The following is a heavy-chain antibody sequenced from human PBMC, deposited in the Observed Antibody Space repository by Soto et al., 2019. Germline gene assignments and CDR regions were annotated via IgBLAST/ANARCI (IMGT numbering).Heavy chain of an antibody. CDR1: GGSIRTSY. CDR3: ARDAFDI. Sequence: SDTLSLTCTVSGGSIRTSYWSWIRQPPGKGLEWIGYTYNSGSTNYNPSLKSRVTISVDTSKNQFSLHLSSVTAADTAVYYCARDAFDIWGQGTMVTVSS. CDR2: TYNSGST. J-gene: IGHJ3*02. V-gene: IGHV4-59*01.